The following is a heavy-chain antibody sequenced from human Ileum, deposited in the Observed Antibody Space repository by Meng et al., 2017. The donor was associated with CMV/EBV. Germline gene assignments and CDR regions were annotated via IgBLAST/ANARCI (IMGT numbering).Heavy chain of an antibody. J-gene: IGHJ4*02. CDR2: IYWDDDK. Sequence: SEESGATLVKPPQTLTLTCTFSGFSLSTSGVGVGCIRQPPGKALEWLALIYWDDDKRYSPSLKSRLTITKDTSKNQVVLTMTNMDPVDTATYYCAHSKFEEWSFDYWGQGTLVTVSS. CDR3: AHSKFEEWSFDY. CDR1: GFSLSTSGVG. D-gene: IGHD3-3*01. V-gene: IGHV2-5*02.